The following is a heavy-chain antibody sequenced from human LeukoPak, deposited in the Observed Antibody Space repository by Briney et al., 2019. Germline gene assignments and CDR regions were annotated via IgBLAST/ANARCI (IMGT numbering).Heavy chain of an antibody. J-gene: IGHJ4*02. D-gene: IGHD2-2*01. V-gene: IGHV3-33*08. CDR2: IWYDGSNK. CDR1: GFTFSSYS. Sequence: GGSLRLSCAASGFTFSSYSMNWVRQAPGKGLEWVALIWYDGSNKYYADSVKGRFTISRDNSNNTLYLQMNSLRAEDTAVYYCARVSCSSTSCSLPYYWGQGTLVTVSS. CDR3: ARVSCSSTSCSLPYY.